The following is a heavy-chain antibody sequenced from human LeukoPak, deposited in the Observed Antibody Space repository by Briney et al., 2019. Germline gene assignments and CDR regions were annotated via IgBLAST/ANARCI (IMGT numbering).Heavy chain of an antibody. D-gene: IGHD3-22*01. J-gene: IGHJ4*02. Sequence: SETLSLTCTVSGGSISSYYWSWIRQPPGKGLEWIGRVYTSGSTNYNPSLKSRVTMSVDTSKNQFSLKLSSVTAADTAVYYCARETTTYYYDSSGPKYYFDYWGQGTLVTVSS. CDR1: GGSISSYY. CDR2: VYTSGST. V-gene: IGHV4-4*07. CDR3: ARETTTYYYDSSGPKYYFDY.